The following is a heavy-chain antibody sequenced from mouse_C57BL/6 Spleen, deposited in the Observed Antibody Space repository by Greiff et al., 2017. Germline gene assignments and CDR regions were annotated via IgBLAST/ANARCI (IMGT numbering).Heavy chain of an antibody. CDR2: IYPGDGDT. V-gene: IGHV1-82*01. D-gene: IGHD1-1*01. CDR1: GYAFSSSW. J-gene: IGHJ4*01. CDR3: ARSGYYGSSYAMDY. Sequence: QVQLQQSGPELVKPGASVTISCKASGYAFSSSWMNWVKQRPGKGLEWIGRIYPGDGDTNYNGKFKGKATLTADKSSSTAYMQLSSLTSEDSAVYFCARSGYYGSSYAMDYWGQGTSVTVSS.